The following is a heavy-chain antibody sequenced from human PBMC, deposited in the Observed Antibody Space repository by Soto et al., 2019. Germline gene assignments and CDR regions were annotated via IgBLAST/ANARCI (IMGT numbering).Heavy chain of an antibody. CDR2: IYYSVST. D-gene: IGHD2-2*01. CDR3: ARGATYCSSTSCFGDAFDI. CDR1: GGSISSYY. V-gene: IGHV4-59*01. J-gene: IGHJ3*02. Sequence: QVQLQESGPGLVKPSETLSLTCTVSGGSISSYYWSWIRQHPGKGLECIGYIYYSVSTNYNPSLKSRVTISVDTSKNQFSLKLSSVTAADTAVYYCARGATYCSSTSCFGDAFDIWGQGTMVTVSS.